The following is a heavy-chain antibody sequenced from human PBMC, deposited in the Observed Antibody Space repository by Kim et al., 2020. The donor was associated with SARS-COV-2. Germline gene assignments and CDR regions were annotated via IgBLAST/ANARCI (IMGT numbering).Heavy chain of an antibody. J-gene: IGHJ4*02. CDR2: IYPGDSDT. D-gene: IGHD2-15*01. CDR1: GYSFTSYW. V-gene: IGHV5-51*01. Sequence: GESLKISCKGSGYSFTSYWIGWVRQMPGKGLEWMGIIYPGDSDTRYSPSFQGQVTISADKSISTVYLQWSSLKASDTAMYYCARPHRYCSGGSCYTYYFDYWGQGTLVTVSS. CDR3: ARPHRYCSGGSCYTYYFDY.